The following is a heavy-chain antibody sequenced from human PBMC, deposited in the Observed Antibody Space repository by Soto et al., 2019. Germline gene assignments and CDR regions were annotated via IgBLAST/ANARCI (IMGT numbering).Heavy chain of an antibody. CDR1: GGSFSGYY. D-gene: IGHD3-3*01. Sequence: KTSETLSLTCAVYGGSFSGYYWSWIRQPPGKGLEWIGEINHSGSTNYNPSLKGRVTISVDTSKNQFSLKLSSVTAADTAVYYCARAITIFGVVIQYGNWFDPWGQGTRVTVSS. V-gene: IGHV4-34*01. J-gene: IGHJ5*02. CDR2: INHSGST. CDR3: ARAITIFGVVIQYGNWFDP.